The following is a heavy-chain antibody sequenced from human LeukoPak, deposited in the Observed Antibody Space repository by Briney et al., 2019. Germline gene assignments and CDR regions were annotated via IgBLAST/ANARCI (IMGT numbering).Heavy chain of an antibody. Sequence: GESLKIFCRGSGYSFTSYWIGLVRQMPGKGLEWMGIIYPGDSDTRYSPSFQGQVTVSADKSISTAYLQWSSLKASDTAMYYCARRSDDAFDIWGQGTMVTVSS. CDR2: IYPGDSDT. V-gene: IGHV5-51*01. CDR3: ARRSDDAFDI. J-gene: IGHJ3*02. CDR1: GYSFTSYW. D-gene: IGHD2-15*01.